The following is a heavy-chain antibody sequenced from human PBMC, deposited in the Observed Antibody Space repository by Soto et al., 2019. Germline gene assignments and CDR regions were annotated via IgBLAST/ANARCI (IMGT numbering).Heavy chain of an antibody. J-gene: IGHJ4*02. CDR3: ARAPGGIQLWYYDY. CDR1: GYTFTGYY. D-gene: IGHD5-18*01. Sequence: GSSVKVSCKASGYTFTGYYMHWVRQAPGQGLEWMGWINPNSGGTNYAQKFQGWVTMTRDTSISTAYMELSRLRSDDTAVYYCARAPGGIQLWYYDYWGQGTLVTVSS. V-gene: IGHV1-2*04. CDR2: INPNSGGT.